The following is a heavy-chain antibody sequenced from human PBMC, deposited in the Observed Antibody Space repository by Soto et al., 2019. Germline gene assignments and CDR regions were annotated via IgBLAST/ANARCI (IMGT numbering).Heavy chain of an antibody. CDR2: IYPGDSDT. D-gene: IGHD2-8*01. Sequence: PGESLKISCKGSGYRFSSYWIAWVRQMPGKGLEWMGIIYPGDSDTIYSPSFQGQVTFSADKSTSTAYLQWSSLKASDTAMYYCARQGSNGAYYYYGMDVWGPGTTVTVSS. CDR1: GYRFSSYW. J-gene: IGHJ6*02. V-gene: IGHV5-51*01. CDR3: ARQGSNGAYYYYGMDV.